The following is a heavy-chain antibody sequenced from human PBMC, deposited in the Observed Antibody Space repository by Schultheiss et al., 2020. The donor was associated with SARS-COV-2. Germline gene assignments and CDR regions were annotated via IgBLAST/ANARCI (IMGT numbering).Heavy chain of an antibody. CDR1: GFTFSSYD. V-gene: IGHV3-13*01. Sequence: GGSLRLSCAASGFTFSSYDMHWVRQATGKGLEWVSAIGTAGDTYYPGSVKGRFTLSRENAKNSLYLQMNSLRAGDTAVYYCARDGGTRYFDLWGRGTLVTVSS. CDR3: ARDGGTRYFDL. D-gene: IGHD3-16*01. CDR2: IGTAGDT. J-gene: IGHJ2*01.